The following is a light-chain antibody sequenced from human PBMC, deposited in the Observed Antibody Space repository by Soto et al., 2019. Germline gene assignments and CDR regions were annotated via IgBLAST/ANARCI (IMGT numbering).Light chain of an antibody. CDR1: QDISNW. CDR2: AAS. CDR3: QQTKSYPRA. Sequence: DIQMTQSPSSVSASVGDRVTITCRASQDISNWLAWYQQRPGKAPNLLIYAASSLQTGVPSRFSGGGFGTDFTLTISSLQPEDFATYYCQQTKSYPRAFGGGTKVEIK. V-gene: IGKV1-12*01. J-gene: IGKJ4*01.